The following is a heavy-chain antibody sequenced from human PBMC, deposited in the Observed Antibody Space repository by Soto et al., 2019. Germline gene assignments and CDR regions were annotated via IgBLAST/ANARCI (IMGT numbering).Heavy chain of an antibody. Sequence: QVQLVQSGAEVKRPGSSVKVSCKASGDTFNFYSINWVRQAPGLGLEWMGRVNPIVSMSNYAQKFQGRVTRTADKSTSTAYMELSSLRSEDTAIYYCASSSGSGYRAFDYWGQGALVTVSS. CDR2: VNPIVSMS. D-gene: IGHD3-10*01. V-gene: IGHV1-69*02. CDR3: ASSSGSGYRAFDY. J-gene: IGHJ4*02. CDR1: GDTFNFYS.